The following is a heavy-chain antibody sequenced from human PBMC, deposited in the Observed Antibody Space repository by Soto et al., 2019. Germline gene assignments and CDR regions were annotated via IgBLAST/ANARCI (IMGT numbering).Heavy chain of an antibody. CDR2: IYYSGST. V-gene: IGHV4-39*01. Sequence: QLQLQESGPGLVKPSETLSLTCTVSGGSISTSYYWGWIRQPPGKGLEWIGSIYYSGSTYYNPALKSRVTISVDTSKNQFSLKLSSVTAADTAVYYCATPWFGAGDYWGQGTLVTVSS. CDR1: GGSISTSYY. CDR3: ATPWFGAGDY. D-gene: IGHD3-10*01. J-gene: IGHJ4*02.